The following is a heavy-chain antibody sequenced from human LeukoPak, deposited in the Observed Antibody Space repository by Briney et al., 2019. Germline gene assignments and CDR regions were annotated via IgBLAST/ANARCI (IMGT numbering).Heavy chain of an antibody. CDR2: INPSGGYT. V-gene: IGHV1-46*01. Sequence: GASVKVSCKASGYTLSNYYMHWVRQAPGQGLEWMGIINPSGGYTTYAQKFQGRVTMTRDMTTSTVYMELSSLRSEDTAVYYCGRDLNRSGYTREGRFDPWGQGTLVTVSS. CDR3: GRDLNRSGYTREGRFDP. J-gene: IGHJ5*02. CDR1: GYTLSNYY. D-gene: IGHD3-22*01.